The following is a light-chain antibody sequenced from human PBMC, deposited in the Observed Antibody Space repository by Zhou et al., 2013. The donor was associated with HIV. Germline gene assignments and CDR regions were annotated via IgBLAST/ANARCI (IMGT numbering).Light chain of an antibody. CDR2: LGS. CDR1: QNLVHNSGYYY. Sequence: DIVMTQSPVSQSVTPGEPASISCKSSQNLVHNSGYYYLDWYLQRPGQSPQLLIYLGSIRASGVPDRFSGGGSGTDFTLKISRVEAEDVAVYYCMQGTHWPITFGQGTRLEIK. V-gene: IGKV2-28*01. CDR3: MQGTHWPIT. J-gene: IGKJ5*01.